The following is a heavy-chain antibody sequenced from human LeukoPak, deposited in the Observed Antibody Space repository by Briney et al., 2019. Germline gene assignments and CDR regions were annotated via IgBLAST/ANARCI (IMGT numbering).Heavy chain of an antibody. J-gene: IGHJ6*02. CDR1: GFTFSNYW. CDR2: IKQDGNEK. CDR3: ARVTGRTYYSYYYGMDV. V-gene: IGHV3-7*01. D-gene: IGHD7-27*01. Sequence: GGSLRLSCAASGFTFSNYWMSWVRQAPGKGLEWVANIKQDGNEKYYVDSVKGRFTISRDNAKNSLYLQMNSLRAEDTAVFYCARVTGRTYYSYYYGMDVWGQGTTVTVSS.